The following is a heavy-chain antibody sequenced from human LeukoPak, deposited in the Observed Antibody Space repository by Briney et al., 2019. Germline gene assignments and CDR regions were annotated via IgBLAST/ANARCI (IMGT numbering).Heavy chain of an antibody. CDR3: ARVSGYLWGCRY. V-gene: IGHV3-30*03. D-gene: IGHD3-22*01. Sequence: GGSLRLSCAASGFTFSSYWMSWVRQAPGKGLEWVAVISYDGSNKYYADSVKGRFTISRDNSKNTLYLQMNSLRAEDTAVYYCARVSGYLWGCRYWGQGTLVTVSS. CDR2: ISYDGSNK. CDR1: GFTFSSYW. J-gene: IGHJ4*02.